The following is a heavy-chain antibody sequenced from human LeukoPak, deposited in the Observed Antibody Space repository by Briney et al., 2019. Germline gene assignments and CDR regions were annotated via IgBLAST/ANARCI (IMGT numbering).Heavy chain of an antibody. CDR2: IKQDGSEK. V-gene: IGHV3-7*03. D-gene: IGHD2-2*01. CDR3: ARGRVVAVPAAIYY. Sequence: GGSLRLSCAASGFTFSSYWMSWVRQAPGKGLEWVANIKQDGSEKYYVDSVKGRFTISRDNAKNSLYLQMNSLRAEDTAVYYCARGRVVAVPAAIYYWGQGTLVTVSS. CDR1: GFTFSSYW. J-gene: IGHJ4*02.